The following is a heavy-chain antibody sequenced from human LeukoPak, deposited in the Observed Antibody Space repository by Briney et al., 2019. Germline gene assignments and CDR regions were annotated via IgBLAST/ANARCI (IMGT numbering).Heavy chain of an antibody. CDR1: GFTVSSNY. D-gene: IGHD3-3*01. CDR2: IYSGGST. J-gene: IGHJ3*02. CDR3: TRANTVSIFGVIILDAFDI. V-gene: IGHV3-53*01. Sequence: GGSLRLSCAASGFTVSSNYMSWVRQAPGKGLEWGSVIYSGGSTYYADPVKGRFTISRDNSKNTLYLQMNSLRAEDTAVYYCTRANTVSIFGVIILDAFDIWGQGTMVTVSS.